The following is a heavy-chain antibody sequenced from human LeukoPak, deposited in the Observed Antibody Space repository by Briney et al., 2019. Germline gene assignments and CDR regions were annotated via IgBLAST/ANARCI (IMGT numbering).Heavy chain of an antibody. J-gene: IGHJ3*02. CDR2: ISSSSSYI. V-gene: IGHV3-21*01. CDR3: ARENPYNWNPGDAFDI. Sequence: GGSLRLSCAASGFTFSSYSMNWVRQAPGKGLEWVSSISSSSSYIYYADSVKGRFTISRDNAKNSLYLQMNSLRAEDTAVYYCARENPYNWNPGDAFDIWGQGTMVTVSS. D-gene: IGHD1-20*01. CDR1: GFTFSSYS.